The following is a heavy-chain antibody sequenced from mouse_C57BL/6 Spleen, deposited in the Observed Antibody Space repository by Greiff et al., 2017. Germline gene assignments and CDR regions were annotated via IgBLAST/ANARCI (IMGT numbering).Heavy chain of an antibody. D-gene: IGHD1-1*01. CDR3: AGGVDDYGSSYLDY. J-gene: IGHJ2*01. CDR1: GYTFTSYW. V-gene: IGHV1-69*01. Sequence: VQLQQPGAELVMPGASVKLSCKASGYTFTSYWMHWVKQRPGQGLEWIGEIDPSDSYTNYNQKFKGKSTLTVDKSSSTAYIQLSSLTSEYSAVYYCAGGVDDYGSSYLDYWGQGTTLTVSS. CDR2: IDPSDSYT.